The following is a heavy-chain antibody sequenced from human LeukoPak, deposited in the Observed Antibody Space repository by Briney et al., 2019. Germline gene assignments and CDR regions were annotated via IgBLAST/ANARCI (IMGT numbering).Heavy chain of an antibody. CDR2: IYPGDSDT. V-gene: IGHV5-51*01. J-gene: IGHJ4*02. D-gene: IGHD3-9*01. CDR1: GYSFTSYW. CDR3: AKPAYDILTGSEPYFDY. Sequence: GESLKISCKGSGYSFTSYWIGWVRQLPGKGLEWMGIIYPGDSDTRYSPSFQGQVTISADKSISTAYLQWSSLKASDTAMYFRAKPAYDILTGSEPYFDYWGQGTLVTVSS.